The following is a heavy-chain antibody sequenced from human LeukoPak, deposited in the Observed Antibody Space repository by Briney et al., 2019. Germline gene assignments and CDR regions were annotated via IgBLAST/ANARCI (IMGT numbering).Heavy chain of an antibody. CDR1: GFTFSSYA. J-gene: IGHJ4*02. Sequence: GGSLRLSCAASGFTFSSYAMSWVRQAPGKGLEYVSAISSNGGSTYSANSVKGRFTISRANAQNTLYLQMGSLRAEDMAVYYCARGQRLLWFGELKAFDYWGQGTLVTVSS. D-gene: IGHD3-10*01. CDR3: ARGQRLLWFGELKAFDY. CDR2: ISSNGGST. V-gene: IGHV3-64*01.